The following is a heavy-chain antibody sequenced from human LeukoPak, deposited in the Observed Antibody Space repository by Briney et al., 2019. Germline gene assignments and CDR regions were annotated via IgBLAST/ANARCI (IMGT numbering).Heavy chain of an antibody. CDR3: ASSGASTRYPYFQH. D-gene: IGHD2-8*02. V-gene: IGHV4-59*08. CDR1: GGSVSYYY. J-gene: IGHJ1*01. Sequence: SETLSLTCTVSGGSVSYYYWSWIRQPPGKGLEWIGYIYYIGSTDYNPSLNSRVTISVDTSNNQFSLKLTSVTAADTAVYYCASSGASTRYPYFQHWGQGTLVTVSS. CDR2: IYYIGST.